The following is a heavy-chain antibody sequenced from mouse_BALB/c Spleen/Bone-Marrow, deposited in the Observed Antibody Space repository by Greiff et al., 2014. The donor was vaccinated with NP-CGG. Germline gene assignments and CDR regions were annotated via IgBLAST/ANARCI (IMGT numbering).Heavy chain of an antibody. V-gene: IGHV1S135*01. CDR2: IDPYNGGT. D-gene: IGHD1-1*01. CDR3: ARRYYYYGSGDAMDY. J-gene: IGHJ4*01. Sequence: VQLQQSGPELVKPGASVKVSCKASGYAFTSYNMYWVKQSHGKSLEWIGYIDPYNGGTSYNQKFKGKATLTVDKSSSYAYMLINRLTGDESAVYYCARRYYYYGSGDAMDYWGQGTSVTVSS. CDR1: GYAFTSYN.